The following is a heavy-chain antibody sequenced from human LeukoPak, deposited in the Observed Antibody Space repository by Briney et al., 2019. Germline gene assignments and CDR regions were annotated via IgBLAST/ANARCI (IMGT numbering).Heavy chain of an antibody. CDR1: GYTFTSYY. Sequence: ASVKVSCKASGYTFTSYYMHWVRQAPGQGLEWMGIINPSGGSTSYAQKFQGRVTMTRDMSTSTVYMELSSLRSEDTAVYYCARGPGVVQYYYYYYMDVWGQGTLVTVSS. CDR3: ARGPGVVQYYYYYYMDV. V-gene: IGHV1-46*01. D-gene: IGHD3-3*01. J-gene: IGHJ6*03. CDR2: INPSGGST.